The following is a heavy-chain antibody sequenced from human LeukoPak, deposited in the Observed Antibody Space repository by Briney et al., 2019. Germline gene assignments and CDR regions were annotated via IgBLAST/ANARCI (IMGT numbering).Heavy chain of an antibody. D-gene: IGHD3-9*01. CDR1: GGSISSSSYY. CDR2: IYHSGST. Sequence: SETLSLTCTVSGGSISSSSYYWSWIRQPPGKGLEWIGYIYHSGSTYYNPSLKSRVTISVDRSKNQFSLKLSSVTAADTAVYYCANYDILTGFSSWGQGTLVTVSS. J-gene: IGHJ4*02. CDR3: ANYDILTGFSS. V-gene: IGHV4-30-2*01.